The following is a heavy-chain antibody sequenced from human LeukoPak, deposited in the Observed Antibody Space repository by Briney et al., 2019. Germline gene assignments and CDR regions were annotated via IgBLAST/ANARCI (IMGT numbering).Heavy chain of an antibody. J-gene: IGHJ6*02. CDR2: ISYDGSNK. Sequence: GGSLRLSCAASGFTFSSYGMHWVRQAPGKGLEWVAVISYDGSNKYYADSVKGRFTISRDNSKNTLYLQMNSLRAEDTAVYYCAKDLGQDHYYYYGMDAWGQGTTVTVSS. CDR3: AKDLGQDHYYYYGMDA. CDR1: GFTFSSYG. V-gene: IGHV3-30*18. D-gene: IGHD2-15*01.